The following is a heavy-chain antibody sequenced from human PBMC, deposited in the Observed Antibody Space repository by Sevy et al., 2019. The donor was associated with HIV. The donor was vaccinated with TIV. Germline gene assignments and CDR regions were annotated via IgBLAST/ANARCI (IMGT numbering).Heavy chain of an antibody. V-gene: IGHV4-30-4*01. CDR2: IYYSGST. J-gene: IGHJ3*02. CDR1: GGSISSGDYY. CDR3: ATATEDRGLDAFDI. Sequence: SETLSLTCTVSGGSISSGDYYWSWIRQPPGKGLEWIGYIYYSGSTYYNPSLKSRVTIPVDTSKNQFSLKLSSVTAADTAVYYCATATEDRGLDAFDIWGQGTMVTVSS. D-gene: IGHD4-17*01.